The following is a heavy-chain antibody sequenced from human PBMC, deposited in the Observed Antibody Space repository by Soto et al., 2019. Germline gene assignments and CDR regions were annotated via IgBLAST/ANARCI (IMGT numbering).Heavy chain of an antibody. V-gene: IGHV4-39*01. D-gene: IGHD2-15*01. Sequence: QLQRQESGPGLVKPSETLSLTCTVSGGSISSSSYYWGWIRQPPGKGLEWIGSIYYSGSTYYNPSLKSRVPISVDTSKNQFSLKLSSVTAADTAVYYCARHTPAISISDHWGQGTLVTVSS. CDR3: ARHTPAISISDH. CDR1: GGSISSSSYY. J-gene: IGHJ4*02. CDR2: IYYSGST.